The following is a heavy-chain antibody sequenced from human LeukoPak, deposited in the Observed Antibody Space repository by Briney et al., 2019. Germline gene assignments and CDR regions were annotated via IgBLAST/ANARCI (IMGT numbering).Heavy chain of an antibody. Sequence: GGSLRLSCAASGFTFSNAWMSWVRQAPGKGLEWVGRIKSKTDGGTTGYAAPVKGRFTISRDDSKNTLYLQMNSLKTEDTAVYYCTTDIPSYRPGYWGQGTLVTVSS. D-gene: IGHD1-26*01. CDR1: GFTFSNAW. CDR2: IKSKTDGGTT. J-gene: IGHJ4*02. CDR3: TTDIPSYRPGY. V-gene: IGHV3-15*01.